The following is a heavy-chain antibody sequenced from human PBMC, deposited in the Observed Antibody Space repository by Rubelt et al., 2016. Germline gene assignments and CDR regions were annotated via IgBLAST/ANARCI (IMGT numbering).Heavy chain of an antibody. Sequence: EVQLVESGGGLVQPGGSLRLSCAASGFTFSLYNMNWVRQAPGKGLEWVSYISSSGSTIYYADSVRGRFTVSRDTAKSSLFLIMSSLRDKDTAVYYSSRAQYSGGCTGCGQGTLVTVSS. D-gene: IGHD6-19*01. CDR1: GFTFSLYN. V-gene: IGHV3-48*02. CDR2: ISSSGSTI. J-gene: IGHJ1*01. CDR3: SRAQYSGGCTG.